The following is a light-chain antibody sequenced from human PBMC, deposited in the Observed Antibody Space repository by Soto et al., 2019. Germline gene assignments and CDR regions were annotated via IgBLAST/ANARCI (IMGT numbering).Light chain of an antibody. CDR1: QSINSW. Sequence: IQLTQSPSTLSASVGDRVTITCRASQSINSWLAWYQQKPGKAPKLLIFDASSLKSGVPSRFSGSGSGTEFTLTISSLQPDDFATYYCQQYNSYWTFGQGTKVDIK. J-gene: IGKJ1*01. V-gene: IGKV1-5*01. CDR3: QQYNSYWT. CDR2: DAS.